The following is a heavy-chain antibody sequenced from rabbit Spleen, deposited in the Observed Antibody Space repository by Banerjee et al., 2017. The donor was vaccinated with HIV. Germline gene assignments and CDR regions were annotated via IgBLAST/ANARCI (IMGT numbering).Heavy chain of an antibody. D-gene: IGHD2-1*01. Sequence: QEQLVESGGDLVQPEGSLTLTCKASGLDFSSSYWICWVRQAPGKGLEWIGCMYPDGVGSTAYASWAKGRFTISKTSSTTVTLQMTSLTAADTATYFCVRDQAGDADYGPYYLNLWGQGTLVTV. CDR3: VRDQAGDADYGPYYLNL. CDR2: MYPDGVGST. V-gene: IGHV1S45*01. J-gene: IGHJ4*01. CDR1: GLDFSSSYW.